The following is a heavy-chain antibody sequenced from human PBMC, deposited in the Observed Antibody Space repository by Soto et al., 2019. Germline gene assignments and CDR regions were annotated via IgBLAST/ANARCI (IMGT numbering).Heavy chain of an antibody. V-gene: IGHV1-18*04. D-gene: IGHD3-10*01. CDR3: ERDLDPSGRYYLAY. CDR1: GYNFMRYG. J-gene: IGHJ4*02. Sequence: ASVKVSCKASGYNFMRYGVNWVRQAPGQGLEWMGWISPWKGNTNYAQSFQGRVTMTTDTSTSTAYMELRSLTSDDTAVYYCERDLDPSGRYYLAYCATGTRVTVS. CDR2: ISPWKGNT.